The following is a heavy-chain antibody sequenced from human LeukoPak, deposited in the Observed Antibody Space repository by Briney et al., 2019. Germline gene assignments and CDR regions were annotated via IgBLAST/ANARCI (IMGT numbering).Heavy chain of an antibody. Sequence: GGSLRLSCVASGFTFRNYAMSWVRQAPGKGLEWVSSISRSATTIYYADSVKGRFTISRDNAKNSLYLQMNSLRAEDTAVYFCARVGALSSSWLLYWGQGTLVTVSS. CDR3: ARVGALSSSWLLY. CDR2: ISRSATTI. D-gene: IGHD6-13*01. CDR1: GFTFRNYA. V-gene: IGHV3-48*03. J-gene: IGHJ4*02.